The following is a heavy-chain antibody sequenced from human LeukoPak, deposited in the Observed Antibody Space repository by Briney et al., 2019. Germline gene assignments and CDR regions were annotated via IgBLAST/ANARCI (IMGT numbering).Heavy chain of an antibody. CDR1: GFTFSGFA. D-gene: IGHD6-19*01. V-gene: IGHV3-23*01. Sequence: PGGSLRLSCAASGFTFSGFAMSWVRRTPGKGLEWVSGISGSGDNTLYADSVKGRFTISRDNSKNTLYLQMNSLRAEDTAVYYCAKDLRSSGWYDWFDPWGQGTLVTVSS. CDR2: ISGSGDNT. J-gene: IGHJ5*02. CDR3: AKDLRSSGWYDWFDP.